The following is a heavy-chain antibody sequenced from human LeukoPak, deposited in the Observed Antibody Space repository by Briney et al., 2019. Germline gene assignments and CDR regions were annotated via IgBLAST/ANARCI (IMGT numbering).Heavy chain of an antibody. Sequence: GGSLRLSCAASGFTFSSYSMNWVRQAPGKGLEWVSSISSSSSYIYYADSVKGRFTISRDNAKNSLYLQMNSLRNEDTAVYYCARDIGDCSSLSCYNHYYYMDAWGKGTTVTVSS. D-gene: IGHD2-2*02. V-gene: IGHV3-21*01. CDR3: ARDIGDCSSLSCYNHYYYMDA. CDR1: GFTFSSYS. CDR2: ISSSSSYI. J-gene: IGHJ6*03.